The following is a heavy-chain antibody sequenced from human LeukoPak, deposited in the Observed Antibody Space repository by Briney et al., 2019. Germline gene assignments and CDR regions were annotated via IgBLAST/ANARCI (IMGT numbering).Heavy chain of an antibody. J-gene: IGHJ5*02. D-gene: IGHD2-2*01. CDR3: ARRYCGSPSCVNWFDP. CDR1: GFTFSSYW. CDR2: INGDGSST. Sequence: GGSLRLSCAASGFTFSSYWMYWVRQAPGKGLVWVSRINGDGSSTSYADSVKGRFTISRDNAKNTLFLQMDSLRAEDTAVYYCARRYCGSPSCVNWFDPWGQGALVTVSS. V-gene: IGHV3-74*01.